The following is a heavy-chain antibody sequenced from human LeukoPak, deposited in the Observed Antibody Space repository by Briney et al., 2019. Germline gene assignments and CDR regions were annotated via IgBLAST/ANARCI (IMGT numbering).Heavy chain of an antibody. CDR2: IYYSGST. D-gene: IGHD3-3*01. CDR3: ARGFAVDY. V-gene: IGHV4-61*05. CDR1: GGSISRSSYY. Sequence: PSETLSLTCTVSGGSISRSSYYWGWIRQPPGKGLEWIGYIYYSGSTNYNPSLKSRVTISVDTSKNQFSLKLSSVTAADTAVYYCARGFAVDYWGQGTLVTVSS. J-gene: IGHJ4*02.